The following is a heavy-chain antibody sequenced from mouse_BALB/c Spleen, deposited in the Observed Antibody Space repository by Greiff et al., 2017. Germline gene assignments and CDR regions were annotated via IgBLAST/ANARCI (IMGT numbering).Heavy chain of an antibody. J-gene: IGHJ3*01. CDR3: ARGEGNYSFAY. CDR2: ISSGSSTI. V-gene: IGHV5-17*02. Sequence: DVQLVESGGGLVQPGGSRKLSCAASGFTFSSFGMHWVRQAPEKGLEWVAYISSGSSTIYYADTVKGRFTISRYNPKNTLFLQMTSLRSEDTAMYYCARGEGNYSFAYWGQGTLVTVSA. D-gene: IGHD2-1*01. CDR1: GFTFSSFG.